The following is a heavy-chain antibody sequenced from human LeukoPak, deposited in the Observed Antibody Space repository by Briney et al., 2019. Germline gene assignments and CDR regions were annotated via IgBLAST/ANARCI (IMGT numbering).Heavy chain of an antibody. J-gene: IGHJ5*02. Sequence: GGSLRLSCAASGFAVSTNYMSWVRQAPGKGLEWVSVISSDGSTDYADSVKGRFTVSRDNFKNTLYLQMNSLRSGDTAVYYCARDQNSWGQGTLVTVSS. V-gene: IGHV3-53*01. CDR1: GFAVSTNY. CDR2: ISSDGST. CDR3: ARDQNS.